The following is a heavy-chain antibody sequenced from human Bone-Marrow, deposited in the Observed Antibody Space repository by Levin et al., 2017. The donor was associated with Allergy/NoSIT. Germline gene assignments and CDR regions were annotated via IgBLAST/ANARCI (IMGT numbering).Heavy chain of an antibody. Sequence: SEALSLTCSVSGVSIRSYYWSWIRQSPGKGLEWIGYISYSGDTNYNPSLNNRVTISLDTSKKEFSLRLTSVTAADTAVYYCARDEPPTTVTTPFYWGQGTLVTVSS. CDR1: GVSIRSYY. D-gene: IGHD4-17*01. CDR2: ISYSGDT. J-gene: IGHJ4*02. V-gene: IGHV4-59*01. CDR3: ARDEPPTTVTTPFY.